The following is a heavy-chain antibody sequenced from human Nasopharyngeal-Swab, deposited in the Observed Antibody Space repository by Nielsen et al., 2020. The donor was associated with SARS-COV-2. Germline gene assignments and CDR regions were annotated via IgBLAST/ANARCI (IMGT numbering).Heavy chain of an antibody. D-gene: IGHD3-9*01. Sequence: GVLKISCSVSGFTFKTYVMHWIRQAPGKGLEYVSGISRDGGFTYSADSVKGRFIMSRDNPKNILFLQMSSLRIEDSAVYYCVKGNNRLSYDILTGNQPTYYSYYGLDVWGQGTTVTVSS. V-gene: IGHV3-64D*08. CDR1: GFTFKTYV. CDR2: ISRDGGFT. CDR3: VKGNNRLSYDILTGNQPTYYSYYGLDV. J-gene: IGHJ6*02.